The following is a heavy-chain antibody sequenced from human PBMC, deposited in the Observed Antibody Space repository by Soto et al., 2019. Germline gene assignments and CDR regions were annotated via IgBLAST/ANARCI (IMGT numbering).Heavy chain of an antibody. V-gene: IGHV3-72*01. CDR3: ASIRGVFGY. Sequence: EVQLEESGGDLVQPGGSLRLSCAASGFSLSDLFIDWVRQAPGKGLEWVGRTKDKAYSYTTEYAASMKGRFTISRDESRNSLYLQMSSLKTEDTAVYYCASIRGVFGYWGQGSLVTVSS. CDR1: GFSLSDLF. J-gene: IGHJ4*02. CDR2: TKDKAYSYTT. D-gene: IGHD3-10*01.